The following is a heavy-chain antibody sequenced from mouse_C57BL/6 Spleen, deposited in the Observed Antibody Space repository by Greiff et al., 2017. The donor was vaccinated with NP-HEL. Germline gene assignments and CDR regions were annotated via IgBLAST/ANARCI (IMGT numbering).Heavy chain of an antibody. D-gene: IGHD2-1*01. J-gene: IGHJ2*01. CDR3: ARRLIFYYGHFDY. CDR1: GYTFTDYY. CDR2: INPNNGGT. Sequence: VQLQQSGPELVKPGASVKISCTASGYTFTDYYMNWVKQSHGKSLEWIGDINPNNGGTSYDQKFKGKATLTVDKSSSTAYMELRSLTSEDSAVYYCARRLIFYYGHFDYWGQGTTLTVSS. V-gene: IGHV1-26*01.